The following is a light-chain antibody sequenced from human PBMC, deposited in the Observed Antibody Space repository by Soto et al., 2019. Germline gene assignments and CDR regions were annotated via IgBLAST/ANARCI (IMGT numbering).Light chain of an antibody. V-gene: IGKV3-15*01. CDR3: QKRSSWPPSIT. CDR2: GAS. J-gene: IGKJ5*01. Sequence: EIVMTQSPATLSVSPGERATLSCRASQSVTSNLAWYQQKPGQAPRLLIYGASTRATGIPARFSGSGSGTDFTLTISSLEAEDFAVYYCQKRSSWPPSITFGQGTRLEIK. CDR1: QSVTSN.